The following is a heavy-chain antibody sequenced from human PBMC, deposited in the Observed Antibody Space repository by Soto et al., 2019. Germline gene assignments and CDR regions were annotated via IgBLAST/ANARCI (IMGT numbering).Heavy chain of an antibody. CDR3: ASVTFGGVVLAH. J-gene: IGHJ4*02. V-gene: IGHV4-59*13. CDR1: AASFSKYY. CDR2: IYFNGNT. Sequence: SETLSLTCTVSAASFSKYYWTWIRQPPGKGLEWIGYIYFNGNTNYNPSLKRRVTISVDTSKKQISLNLTSVTDADTAVYFCASVTFGGVVLAHWGQGTLVPVSS. D-gene: IGHD3-16*01.